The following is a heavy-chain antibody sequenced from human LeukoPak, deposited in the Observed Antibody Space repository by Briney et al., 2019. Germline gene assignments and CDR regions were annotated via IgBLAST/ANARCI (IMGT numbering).Heavy chain of an antibody. J-gene: IGHJ3*02. V-gene: IGHV3-30-3*01. D-gene: IGHD7-27*01. CDR1: GFTFSSYA. CDR3: ASAGDQDAFDI. CDR2: ISYDGSNK. Sequence: GGSLRLSCAASGFTFSSYAMHWVRQAPGKGLEWVAVISYDGSNKYYADSVKGRFTISRDNAKNSLYLQMNSLRAEDTAVYYWASAGDQDAFDIWGQGTMVTVSS.